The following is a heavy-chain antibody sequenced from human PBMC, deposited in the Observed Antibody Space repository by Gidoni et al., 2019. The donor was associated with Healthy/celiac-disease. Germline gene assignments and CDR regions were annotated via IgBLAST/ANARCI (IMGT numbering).Heavy chain of an antibody. CDR2: SIPIFGTA. D-gene: IGHD5-12*01. J-gene: IGHJ4*02. V-gene: IGHV1-69*06. Sequence: QVQLVQSGAEVKKPGSSVKVSCEASGGTFSSYAISWVRQAPGQGLEWMGVSIPIFGTANYAQKFQGRVTITADKSTSTAYMELSSLRSEDTAVYYCARVWMGVATTTFDYWGQGTLVTVSS. CDR3: ARVWMGVATTTFDY. CDR1: GGTFSSYA.